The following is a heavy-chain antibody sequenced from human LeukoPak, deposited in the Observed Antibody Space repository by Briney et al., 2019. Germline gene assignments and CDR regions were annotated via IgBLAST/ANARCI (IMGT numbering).Heavy chain of an antibody. CDR2: IKHDGSED. V-gene: IGHV3-7*03. J-gene: IGHJ6*03. CDR1: GFTFSDYY. D-gene: IGHD6-19*01. CDR3: TTSSSGWYLYYYYYMDV. Sequence: PGGSLRLSCAVSGFTFSDYYMNWIRQAPGKGLEWVANIKHDGSEDYYLDSVKGRFTISRDNAKSSMWLQMNSLKTEDTAVYYCTTSSSGWYLYYYYYMDVWGKGTTVTVSS.